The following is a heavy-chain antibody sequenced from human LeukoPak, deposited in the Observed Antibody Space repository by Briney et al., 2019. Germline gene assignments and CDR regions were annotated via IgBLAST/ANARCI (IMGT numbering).Heavy chain of an antibody. Sequence: GGSLRLSCAASRFTFSDYYMNWVRQAPGKGLEWVASISDRGSYIYYTDSVKGRFTITRDNAKNSLYLQMNSLRADDTAVYYCANHLACGSTSCPSFDDWGQGTLVTVSS. J-gene: IGHJ4*02. CDR3: ANHLACGSTSCPSFDD. CDR1: RFTFSDYY. V-gene: IGHV3-21*01. CDR2: ISDRGSYI. D-gene: IGHD2-2*01.